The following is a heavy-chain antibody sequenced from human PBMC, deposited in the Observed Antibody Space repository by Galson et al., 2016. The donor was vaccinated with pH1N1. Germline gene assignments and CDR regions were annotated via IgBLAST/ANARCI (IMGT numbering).Heavy chain of an antibody. CDR3: AREDCSSGPCPLDS. D-gene: IGHD2-15*01. V-gene: IGHV4-39*07. J-gene: IGHJ4*02. Sequence: ETLSLTCTVSGGSISGNDYYWTWIRQPPGKGLEWIGTIYSSGSTYDNPSLKSRVTISVDTSKNQFSLKLSSVTAADTAVYYCAREDCSSGPCPLDSWGQGTLVIVSS. CDR2: IYSSGST. CDR1: GGSISGNDYY.